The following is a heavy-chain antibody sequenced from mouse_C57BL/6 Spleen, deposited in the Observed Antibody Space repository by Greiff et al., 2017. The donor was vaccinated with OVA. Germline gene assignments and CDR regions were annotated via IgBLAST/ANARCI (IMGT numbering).Heavy chain of an antibody. V-gene: IGHV5-17*01. CDR2: ISSGSSTI. CDR3: ARGWAYWYFDV. D-gene: IGHD1-1*02. CDR1: GFTFSDYG. J-gene: IGHJ1*03. Sequence: EVQLVESGGGLVKPGGSLKLSCAASGFTFSDYGMHWVRQAPEKGLEWVAYISSGSSTIYYADTVKGRFTIARDNAKNTLFLQMTSLRSEDTAMYYCARGWAYWYFDVWGTGTTVTVSS.